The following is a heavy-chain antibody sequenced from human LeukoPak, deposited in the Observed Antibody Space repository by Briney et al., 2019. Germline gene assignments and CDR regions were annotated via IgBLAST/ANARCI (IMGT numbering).Heavy chain of an antibody. CDR1: GDSISSSIYY. CDR2: MSTSGST. Sequence: NPSQTLSLTCTVSGDSISSSIYYWSWIRQPAGKGLEWIGRMSTSGSTSYNPSLKSRVTMSVDTSKNQFSLKLSSVTAADTAVYYCARGDIIVGATSLDYWGQGTLVTVSS. J-gene: IGHJ4*02. D-gene: IGHD1-26*01. CDR3: ARGDIIVGATSLDY. V-gene: IGHV4-61*02.